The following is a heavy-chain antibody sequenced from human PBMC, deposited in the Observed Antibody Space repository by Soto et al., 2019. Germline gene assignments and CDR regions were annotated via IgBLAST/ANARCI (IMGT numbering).Heavy chain of an antibody. CDR1: GGSISSGGSY. CDR2: IYYSGTT. D-gene: IGHD3-16*01. Sequence: QVQLQESGPGLVKPSQTLSLTCTVSGGSISSGGSYWSWIRQSPGKGLEWIGYIYYSGTTYYNPSLNCRFSISSPMSKGQLPIKLSPVPAADTAIYSWASRHAFTSNCSYLDLWGRGTLVTVSS. J-gene: IGHJ2*01. V-gene: IGHV4-31*03. CDR3: ASRHAFTSNCSYLDL.